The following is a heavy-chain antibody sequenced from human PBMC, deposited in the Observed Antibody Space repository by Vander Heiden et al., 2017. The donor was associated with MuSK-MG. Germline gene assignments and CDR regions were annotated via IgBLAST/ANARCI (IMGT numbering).Heavy chain of an antibody. V-gene: IGHV4-59*01. D-gene: IGHD3-3*01. CDR3: ARGSWLLYY. Sequence: QVQLQESGPGLVKPSETLSLTCTVSGGSISSYYWSWIRQPPGKGLEWIGYIYYSGSTNYNPSLKSRVTIAVDTSKNQFSLKLSSVTAADTAVYYCARGSWLLYYWGQGTLVTVSS. J-gene: IGHJ4*02. CDR1: GGSISSYY. CDR2: IYYSGST.